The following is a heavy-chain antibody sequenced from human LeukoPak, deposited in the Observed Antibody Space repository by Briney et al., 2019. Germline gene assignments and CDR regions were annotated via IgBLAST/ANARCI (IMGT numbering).Heavy chain of an antibody. J-gene: IGHJ4*02. CDR3: ARWEYDSSGLFDY. CDR2: INPNSGNT. CDR1: GYTFTSYG. D-gene: IGHD3-22*01. V-gene: IGHV1-8*03. Sequence: ASVKVSCKASGYTFTSYGISWVRQATGQGLEWMGWINPNSGNTGYAQKFQGRVTITRNTSISTAYMELSSLRSEDTAVYYCARWEYDSSGLFDYWGQGTLVTVSS.